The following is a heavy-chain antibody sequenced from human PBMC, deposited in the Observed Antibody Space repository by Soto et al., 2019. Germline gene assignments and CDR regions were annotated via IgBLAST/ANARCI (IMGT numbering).Heavy chain of an antibody. CDR3: ANQYSSGWYYFDY. D-gene: IGHD6-19*01. Sequence: SETLSLTCTVSGGSISSYYWSWIRQPPGKGLEWIGYIYYSGSTNYNPSLKSRVTVSVDTSKNQFSLKLSSVTAADTAVYYCANQYSSGWYYFDYWGQGTLVTVSS. J-gene: IGHJ4*02. CDR2: IYYSGST. V-gene: IGHV4-59*08. CDR1: GGSISSYY.